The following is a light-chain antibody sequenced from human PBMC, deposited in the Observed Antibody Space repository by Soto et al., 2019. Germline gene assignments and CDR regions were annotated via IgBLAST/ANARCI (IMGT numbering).Light chain of an antibody. CDR2: EVS. Sequence: QSALTPPASVSGSPGQSITISCTGTSSDVGDYDYVSWYQQYAGKAPKMMIYEVSNRPSGVSNRFSGSKSGNTASLTISGLQAEDEADYYCSSYRSSNTLLFGGGTKLTVL. CDR3: SSYRSSNTLL. V-gene: IGLV2-14*01. J-gene: IGLJ2*01. CDR1: SSDVGDYDY.